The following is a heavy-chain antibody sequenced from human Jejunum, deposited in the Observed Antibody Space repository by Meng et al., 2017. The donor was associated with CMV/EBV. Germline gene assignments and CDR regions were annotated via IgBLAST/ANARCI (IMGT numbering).Heavy chain of an antibody. Sequence: KASGFTFTDYYLYWVRQAPGQGLEYMGWINANSGATGCAQKFQGRVSMTRDTSISTIYMELGGLRPDDTAVYYCARDGVSSVTDFDYWGQGTLVTVSS. J-gene: IGHJ4*02. D-gene: IGHD6-19*01. CDR1: GFTFTDYY. V-gene: IGHV1-2*02. CDR3: ARDGVSSVTDFDY. CDR2: INANSGAT.